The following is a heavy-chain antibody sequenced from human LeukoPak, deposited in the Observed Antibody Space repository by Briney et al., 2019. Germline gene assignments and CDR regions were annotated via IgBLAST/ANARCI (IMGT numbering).Heavy chain of an antibody. D-gene: IGHD3-10*01. V-gene: IGHV4-59*01. Sequence: SETLSLTCTVSGGSISSYYWSWIRQPPGKGLEWIGCIYYSGSTNYNPSLKSRVTISVDTSKNQFSLKLSSVTAADTAVYYCARSELLWFGGVNSGFDYWGQGTLVTVSS. J-gene: IGHJ4*02. CDR3: ARSELLWFGGVNSGFDY. CDR1: GGSISSYY. CDR2: IYYSGST.